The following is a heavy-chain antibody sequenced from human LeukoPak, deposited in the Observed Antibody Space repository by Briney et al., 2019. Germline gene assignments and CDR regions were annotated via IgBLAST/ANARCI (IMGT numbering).Heavy chain of an antibody. CDR2: IDDTGNT. V-gene: IGHV4-39*01. CDR1: GGSIRSSTYY. CDR3: GRLAVTYFYDSSGLPQYYFDY. J-gene: IGHJ4*02. D-gene: IGHD3-22*01. Sequence: PSETLSLTCSVSGGSIRSSTYYWGWIRQRPGRGRGWIGTIDDTGNTTHNQSLKRRVTISVDTAKSQFPLNLHSVAAPDTAIYYCGRLAVTYFYDSSGLPQYYFDYGAQGKRLTVST.